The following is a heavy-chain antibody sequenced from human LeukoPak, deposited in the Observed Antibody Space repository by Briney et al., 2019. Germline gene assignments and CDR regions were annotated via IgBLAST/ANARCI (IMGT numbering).Heavy chain of an antibody. CDR3: ARCPRPFDY. V-gene: IGHV4-39*01. Sequence: SETLSLTCTVSGGSISSSSYYWGWIRQPPGKGLEWIGSIYYSGSTYYNPSLKSRVTISVDTSKNQFSLKLSSVTAADTAVYYCARCPRPFDYWGQGTLVTVSS. CDR1: GGSISSSSYY. J-gene: IGHJ4*02. CDR2: IYYSGST.